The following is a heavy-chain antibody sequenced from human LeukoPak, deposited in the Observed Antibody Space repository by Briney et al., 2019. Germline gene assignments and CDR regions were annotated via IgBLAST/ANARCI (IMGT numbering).Heavy chain of an antibody. CDR1: GGSFSGYY. V-gene: IGHV4-34*01. D-gene: IGHD5-12*01. CDR2: INHSGST. J-gene: IGHJ4*02. CDR3: ARVRATGAFDY. Sequence: SETLSLTCAVYGGSFSGYYWSWIRQPTGKGLEWIGEINHSGSTNYNPSLKSRVTISVDTSKNHFSLKLSSVTAADTAVYYCARVRATGAFDYWGQGTLVTVSS.